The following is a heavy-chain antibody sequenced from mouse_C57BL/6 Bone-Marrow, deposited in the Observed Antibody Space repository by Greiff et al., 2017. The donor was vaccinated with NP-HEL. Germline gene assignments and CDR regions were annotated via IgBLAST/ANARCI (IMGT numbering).Heavy chain of an antibody. D-gene: IGHD4-1*01. CDR1: GYTFTDYE. Sequence: VQLQQPGAELVRPGASVTLSCKASGYTFTDYEMHWVKQTPVHGLEWIGAIDPDTGGTAYIQKFKGKAIMSADTSSSTAYMELRSLTSEDTAVYYCTRGGGTCWKFEVWGTGTTVTVSA. J-gene: IGHJ1*03. CDR2: IDPDTGGT. V-gene: IGHV1-15*01. CDR3: TRGGGTCWKFEV.